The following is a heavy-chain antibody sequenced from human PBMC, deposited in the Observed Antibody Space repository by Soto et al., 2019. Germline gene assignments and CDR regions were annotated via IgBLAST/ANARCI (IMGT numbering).Heavy chain of an antibody. CDR2: IYYNGST. J-gene: IGHJ6*02. D-gene: IGHD3-16*02. V-gene: IGHV4-59*08. Sequence: SETLSLTCTFSGGSISSYYWSWIRQPPGEGLEGVGYIYYNGSTNYNPSLQSRVTISVDTSKNQFSLNLSSVTAADTAVYYCARHMADYVWGSYRYDYYYGMDVWGQGTTVTVSS. CDR1: GGSISSYY. CDR3: ARHMADYVWGSYRYDYYYGMDV.